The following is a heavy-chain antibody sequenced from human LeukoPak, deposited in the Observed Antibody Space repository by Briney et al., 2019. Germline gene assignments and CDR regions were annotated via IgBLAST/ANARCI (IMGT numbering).Heavy chain of an antibody. J-gene: IGHJ3*02. CDR3: ARHYAPPIRKGDAFDI. CDR1: GYSFSSFW. Sequence: GESLKISCKGSGYSFSSFWIGWVRQMPGKGLEWMGIIYPGDSDTRYSPSFQGQVTISADKSISTAYLQWSSPKASDTAMYYCARHYAPPIRKGDAFDIWGQGTMVTVSS. V-gene: IGHV5-51*01. D-gene: IGHD2-2*02. CDR2: IYPGDSDT.